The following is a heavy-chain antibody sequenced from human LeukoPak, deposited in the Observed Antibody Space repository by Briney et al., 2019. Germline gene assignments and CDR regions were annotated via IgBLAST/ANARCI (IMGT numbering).Heavy chain of an antibody. CDR2: IIPIFGTA. V-gene: IGHV1-69*05. CDR3: ASGRSSGYYLGAFDI. CDR1: GGTFSSCA. J-gene: IGHJ3*02. Sequence: GASVKVSCKASGGTFSSCAISWVRQAPGQGLEWMGGIIPIFGTANYAQKFQGRVTITTDESTSTAYMELSSLRTEDTAVYYCASGRSSGYYLGAFDIWGQGTMVTVSS. D-gene: IGHD3-22*01.